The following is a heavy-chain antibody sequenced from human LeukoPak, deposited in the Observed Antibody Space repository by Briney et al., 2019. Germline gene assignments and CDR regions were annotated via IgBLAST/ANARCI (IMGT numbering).Heavy chain of an antibody. V-gene: IGHV1-2*02. CDR3: ARAWTRIQLWSVDC. CDR1: GYTFTGYY. Sequence: ASVKVSCKASGYTFTGYYMHWVRQAPGQGLEWMGWINPNCGGTNYAQKFQGRVTMTRDTSISTAYMELSRLRSDDTAVYYCARAWTRIQLWSVDCWGQGTLVTVSS. D-gene: IGHD5-18*01. CDR2: INPNCGGT. J-gene: IGHJ4*02.